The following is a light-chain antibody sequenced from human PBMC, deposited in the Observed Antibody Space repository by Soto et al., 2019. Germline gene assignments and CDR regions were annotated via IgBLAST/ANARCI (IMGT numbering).Light chain of an antibody. V-gene: IGLV1-44*01. CDR1: SSNIGSNT. Sequence: HSALTQPPSASGTPGQRVTISCSGSSSNIGSNTVNWYQQLPGTAPKLLIYSNNQRPSGVPDRFYGSKSGTSASLAISGLQSEDEADYYCSSYAGTYNLYFFGTGTKVTV. CDR3: SSYAGTYNLYF. J-gene: IGLJ1*01. CDR2: SNN.